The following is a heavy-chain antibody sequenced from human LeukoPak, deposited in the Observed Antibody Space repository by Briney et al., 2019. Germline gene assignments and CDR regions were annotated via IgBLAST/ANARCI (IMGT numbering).Heavy chain of an antibody. CDR2: ISYDGSNK. V-gene: IGHV3-30*04. J-gene: IGHJ6*03. CDR1: GFTFSSYA. D-gene: IGHD5-18*01. CDR3: ARLDTAMAYYYMDV. Sequence: GGSLRLSCAASGFTFSSYAMHWVRQAPGKGLEWVAVISYDGSNKYYADSVKGRFTISRDNSKNTLYLQMNSLRAEDTAVYYCARLDTAMAYYYMDVWGKGTTVTVSS.